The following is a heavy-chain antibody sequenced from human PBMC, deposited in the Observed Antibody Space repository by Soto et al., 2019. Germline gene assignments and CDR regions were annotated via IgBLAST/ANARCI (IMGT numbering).Heavy chain of an antibody. CDR2: VHNSGST. CDR1: GDSISTYY. J-gene: IGHJ6*03. Sequence: SETLSLTCTVSGDSISTYYWSWIRQPPGQGLEWIGYVHNSGSTKYNPSLKSRLTISGDTSKNQFSLKLSSVTAADTAVYYCARTYYDFWSGSHYSYMDVWGKGTTVTVSS. D-gene: IGHD3-3*01. CDR3: ARTYYDFWSGSHYSYMDV. V-gene: IGHV4-59*01.